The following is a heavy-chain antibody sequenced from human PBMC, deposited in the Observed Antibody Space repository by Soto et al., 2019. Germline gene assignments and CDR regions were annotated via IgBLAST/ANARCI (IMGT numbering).Heavy chain of an antibody. CDR2: IWYDGSKE. V-gene: IGHV3-33*08. Sequence: QEQLAESGGGVVQPGRSLRLSCTASGFTFSSFGMNWVRQAPGKGLEWVALIWYDGSKEYYADSVKGRFTISRDDSKNTVSLEMDSLRAEDTAVYYCTREGTFGSGSNEAWFDPWGQGTLVTVSS. CDR3: TREGTFGSGSNEAWFDP. D-gene: IGHD6-25*01. CDR1: GFTFSSFG. J-gene: IGHJ5*02.